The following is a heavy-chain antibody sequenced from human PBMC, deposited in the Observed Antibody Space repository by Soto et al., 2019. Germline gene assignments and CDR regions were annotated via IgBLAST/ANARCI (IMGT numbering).Heavy chain of an antibody. CDR2: IIPIFGTA. CDR1: GGTFSSYA. V-gene: IGHV1-69*01. CDR3: AGTIDSSSWYNAHY. Sequence: QVQLVQSGAEVKKPGSSVKVSCKASGGTFSSYAISWVRQAPGQGLEWMGGIIPIFGTANYAQKFQGRVTITADESTSTAYMALSSLRSEDTAVYYCAGTIDSSSWYNAHYWGQGTMVTVSS. D-gene: IGHD6-13*01. J-gene: IGHJ4*02.